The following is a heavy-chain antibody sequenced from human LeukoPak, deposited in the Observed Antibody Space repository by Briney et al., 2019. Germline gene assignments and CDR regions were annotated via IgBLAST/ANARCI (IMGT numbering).Heavy chain of an antibody. D-gene: IGHD3-9*01. CDR3: AKPTIWTSRHGMDV. J-gene: IGHJ6*02. V-gene: IGHV3-23*01. CDR2: ISAGSEIT. Sequence: GGSLRLSCAASGFTFSSYGMHWVRQAPGKGLEWVSIISAGSEITYYADSVKGRFTISRDNSDNTLYLQMNSLRADDTAVYYCAKPTIWTSRHGMDVWGQGTTVTVSS. CDR1: GFTFSSYG.